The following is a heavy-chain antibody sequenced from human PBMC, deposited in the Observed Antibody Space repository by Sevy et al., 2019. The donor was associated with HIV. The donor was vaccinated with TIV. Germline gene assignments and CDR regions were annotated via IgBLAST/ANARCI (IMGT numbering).Heavy chain of an antibody. CDR3: AKTPFMDFWNDYYSFYFDF. J-gene: IGHJ4*02. Sequence: GGSLRLSCAAAGFNFNNYAMTWVRQAPGKGLEWVSGISFSGSKTYYAESVKGRFHIARDPSKKSLYRQMNNVRFEDTAVYFCAKTPFMDFWNDYYSFYFDFWGQGTLVTVSS. D-gene: IGHD3-3*01. CDR1: GFNFNNYA. V-gene: IGHV3-23*01. CDR2: ISFSGSKT.